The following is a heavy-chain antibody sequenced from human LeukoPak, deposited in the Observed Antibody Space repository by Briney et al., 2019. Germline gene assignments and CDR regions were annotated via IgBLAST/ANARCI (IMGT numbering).Heavy chain of an antibody. J-gene: IGHJ4*02. Sequence: ASVKVSCKASGYTFTSYYMHWVRQAPGQGLEWMGIINPSGGSTSYAQKFQGRVTMTRDTSTSTVYMELSSLRSEETAVYYCARSWGRGVSDYWGQGTLVTVSS. CDR1: GYTFTSYY. D-gene: IGHD3-16*01. CDR3: ARSWGRGVSDY. V-gene: IGHV1-46*01. CDR2: INPSGGST.